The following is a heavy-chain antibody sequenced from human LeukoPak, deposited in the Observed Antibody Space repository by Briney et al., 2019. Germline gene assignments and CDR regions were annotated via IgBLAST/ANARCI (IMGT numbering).Heavy chain of an antibody. CDR1: GGSISSGGYS. CDR2: IYHSGGT. CDR3: AREMRSGWYYFDY. Sequence: SETLSLTCAVSGGSISSGGYSWSWIRQPPGKGLEWIGYIYHSGGTYYNPSLKSRVTISVDRSKNQFSLKLSSVTAAGTAVYYCAREMRSGWYYFDYWGQGTLVTVSS. V-gene: IGHV4-30-2*01. D-gene: IGHD2-8*01. J-gene: IGHJ4*02.